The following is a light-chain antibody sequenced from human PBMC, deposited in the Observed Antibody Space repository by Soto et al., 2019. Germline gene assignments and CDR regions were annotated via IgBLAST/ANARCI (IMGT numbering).Light chain of an antibody. CDR3: QQYGSSPYT. CDR2: GAS. J-gene: IGKJ2*01. CDR1: QRVGTST. Sequence: EILLTQSPGTLSLSPGERAPLSCRASQRVGTSTLAWYQQKPGQAPRLLIYGASGRATGIPDRFSGSGSGTDFTLTISRLEPEDFAVYYCQQYGSSPYTFGQGTKLEI. V-gene: IGKV3-20*01.